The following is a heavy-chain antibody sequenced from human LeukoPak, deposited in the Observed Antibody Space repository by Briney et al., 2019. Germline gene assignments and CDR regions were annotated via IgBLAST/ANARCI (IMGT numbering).Heavy chain of an antibody. CDR1: GYIFTGSY. J-gene: IGHJ4*02. CDR3: ARGPTGRLDH. D-gene: IGHD1-14*01. V-gene: IGHV1-2*02. Sequence: ASVKVSCKASGYIFTGSYMHWVRQAPGQGLEWMGWINPNSGDTNYAQKFQGRVTMTSDTSISTVYMELNSLRSDDTAVFYCARGPTGRLDHWGQGTLVTVSS. CDR2: INPNSGDT.